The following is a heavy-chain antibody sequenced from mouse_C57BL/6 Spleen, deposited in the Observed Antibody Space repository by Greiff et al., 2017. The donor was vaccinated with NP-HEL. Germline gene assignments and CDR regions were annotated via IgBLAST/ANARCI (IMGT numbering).Heavy chain of an antibody. Sequence: EVQLQQSGPGLVKPSQSLSLTCSVTGYSITSGYYWNWIRQFPGNKLEWMGYISYDGSNNYNPSLKNRISITRDTSKNQFFLKLNSVTTEDTATYYCARSYYSNHGGFAYWGQGTLVTVSA. CDR2: ISYDGSN. V-gene: IGHV3-6*01. CDR1: GYSITSGYY. J-gene: IGHJ3*01. CDR3: ARSYYSNHGGFAY. D-gene: IGHD2-5*01.